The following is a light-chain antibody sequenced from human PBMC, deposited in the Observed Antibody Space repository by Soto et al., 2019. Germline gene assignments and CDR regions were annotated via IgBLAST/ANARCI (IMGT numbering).Light chain of an antibody. CDR2: DVN. CDR3: SSYTSSSTPYV. Sequence: QSALTQPRSVSGSPGQSVTISCSGTSNDVGGYNYVSWYQQHPGKAPKVMIYDVNRRPSGVPDRFSGSKSGNTASLTISGLQAEDEADYYCSSYTSSSTPYVFGTGTKVTVL. V-gene: IGLV2-11*01. CDR1: SNDVGGYNY. J-gene: IGLJ1*01.